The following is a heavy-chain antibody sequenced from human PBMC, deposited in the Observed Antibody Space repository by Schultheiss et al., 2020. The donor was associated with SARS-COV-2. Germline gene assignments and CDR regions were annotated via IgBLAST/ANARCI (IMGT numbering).Heavy chain of an antibody. CDR2: IDYSGRI. J-gene: IGHJ4*02. CDR3: ARGNDFVYFFDS. CDR1: GGSISSSNW. Sequence: SETLSLTCAVSGGSISSSNWWSWVRQPPGKGLEWIGYIDYSGRIFYNPSLKSRVTISVDTSKNQFSLKLTSLTAADTAIYYCARGNDFVYFFDSWGQGTLVTVSS. V-gene: IGHV4-30-4*01. D-gene: IGHD3-3*01.